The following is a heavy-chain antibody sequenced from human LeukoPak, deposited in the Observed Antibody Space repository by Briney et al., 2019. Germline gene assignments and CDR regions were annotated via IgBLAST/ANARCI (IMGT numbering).Heavy chain of an antibody. D-gene: IGHD4/OR15-4a*01. CDR2: ISSSSSYI. CDR3: ARDDDGGFDY. CDR1: GFTFSSYS. J-gene: IGHJ4*02. Sequence: GGSLRPSCAASGFTFSSYSMNWVRQAPGKGLEWVSSISSSSSYIYYADSVKGRFTISRDNAKNSLYLQMNSLRAEDTAVYYCARDDDGGFDYWGQGTLVTVSS. V-gene: IGHV3-21*01.